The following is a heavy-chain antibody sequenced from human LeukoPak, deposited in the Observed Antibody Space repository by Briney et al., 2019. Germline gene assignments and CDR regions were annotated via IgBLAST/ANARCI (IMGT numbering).Heavy chain of an antibody. CDR3: AKEGDYGGTLDY. D-gene: IGHD4-23*01. CDR1: GFTFSSYA. V-gene: IGHV3-23*01. Sequence: GGSLRLSCAASGFTFSSYAMSWVRQAPGKGLEWVSAISGSGGGTYYADSVKGRFTISRDNSKNTLYLQINSLRAEDTAVYYCAKEGDYGGTLDYWGQGTLVTVSS. CDR2: ISGSGGGT. J-gene: IGHJ4*02.